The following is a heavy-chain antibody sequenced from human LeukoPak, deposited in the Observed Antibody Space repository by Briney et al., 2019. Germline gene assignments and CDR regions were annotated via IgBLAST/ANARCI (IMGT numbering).Heavy chain of an antibody. CDR2: ITGSSKDI. V-gene: IGHV3-21*01. D-gene: IGHD3-10*01. CDR1: GFTFSSHD. CDR3: VREGSGSTHYMDV. J-gene: IGHJ6*03. Sequence: GGSLRLSCETSGFTFSSHDMNWVRQAPGKGLEWVSSITGSSKDIDYADSLRGRFTISRDNAKSSLFLQMNSLRVEDTAVYYCVREGSGSTHYMDVWGKGTMVTVSS.